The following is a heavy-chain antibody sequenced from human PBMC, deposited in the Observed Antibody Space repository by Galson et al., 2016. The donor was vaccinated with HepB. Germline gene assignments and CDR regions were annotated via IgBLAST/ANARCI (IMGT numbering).Heavy chain of an antibody. CDR2: ISYIGST. CDR1: GGSINNYY. D-gene: IGHD1-26*01. CDR3: AGAVVGAFNWFDP. V-gene: IGHV4-59*01. J-gene: IGHJ5*02. Sequence: SETLSLTCSVSGGSINNYYWSWIRQPPGKGLEWIGYISYIGSTNSIPSLKGRVTISVDTSKNQFSLKLRSVTAADTAVYYCAGAVVGAFNWFDPWGQGTLVTVSS.